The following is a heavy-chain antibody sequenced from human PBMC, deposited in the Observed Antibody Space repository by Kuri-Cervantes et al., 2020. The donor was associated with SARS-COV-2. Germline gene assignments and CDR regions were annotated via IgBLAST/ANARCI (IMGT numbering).Heavy chain of an antibody. CDR1: GGSISSSSYY. CDR2: ICYSGST. Sequence: SETLSLTCTVSGGSISSSSYYWGWIRQPPGKGLEWIGSICYSGSTYYNPSLKSRVTISVDTSKNQFSLKLSSVTAADTAVYYCARPLEGGDYFDYWGQGTLVTVSS. J-gene: IGHJ4*02. D-gene: IGHD3-16*01. V-gene: IGHV4-39*01. CDR3: ARPLEGGDYFDY.